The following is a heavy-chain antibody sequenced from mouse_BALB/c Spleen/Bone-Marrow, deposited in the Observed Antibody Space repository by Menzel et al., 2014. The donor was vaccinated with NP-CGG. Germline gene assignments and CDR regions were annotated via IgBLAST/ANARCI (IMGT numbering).Heavy chain of an antibody. D-gene: IGHD4-1*01. CDR2: ISSGSTSI. J-gene: IGHJ1*01. Sequence: DVMLVESGGGLVQPGGSRKLSCAASGFTFSSFGMHWVRQAPEGGLEWVAYISSGSTSIFYSDTVRGRFTISRDNPKNTLFLQMTSLTSEDTAMYYCARGGNWDDFDVWGAGTTVTVAS. V-gene: IGHV5-17*02. CDR3: ARGGNWDDFDV. CDR1: GFTFSSFG.